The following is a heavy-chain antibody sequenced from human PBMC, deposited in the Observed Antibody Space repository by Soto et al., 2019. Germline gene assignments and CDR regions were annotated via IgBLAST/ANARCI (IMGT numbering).Heavy chain of an antibody. CDR2: IKSKTDGGTT. J-gene: IGHJ6*01. CDR3: TTGHCSSTSCYLYYYGMDV. CDR1: VFTFSNAW. V-gene: IGHV3-15*01. D-gene: IGHD2-2*01. Sequence: PVGSLRLSCASSVFTFSNAWMSCVRQAPGKWLEWVGRIKSKTDGGTTDYAAPVKGRFTISRDDSKNTLYLQMNSLKTEDTAVYYCTTGHCSSTSCYLYYYGMDVWGQGTTVTVCS.